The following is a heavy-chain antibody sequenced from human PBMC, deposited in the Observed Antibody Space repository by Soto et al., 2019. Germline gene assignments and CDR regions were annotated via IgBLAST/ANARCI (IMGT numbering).Heavy chain of an antibody. Sequence: SGPTLVNPTETLTLTCTVSGFSLTTGKMGVSWIRQPPGKALEWLAHIFSDNERSYSTSLQGRLTISKDTSGSQVVLSMTNVDPVDTDTYYCARMKVDSYQFYYAMDVWGQGTTVTVSS. CDR3: ARMKVDSYQFYYAMDV. CDR2: IFSDNER. CDR1: GFSLTTGKMG. J-gene: IGHJ6*02. V-gene: IGHV2-26*01. D-gene: IGHD3-9*01.